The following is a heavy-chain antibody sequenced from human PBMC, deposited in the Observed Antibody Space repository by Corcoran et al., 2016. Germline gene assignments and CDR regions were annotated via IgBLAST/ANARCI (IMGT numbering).Heavy chain of an antibody. CDR2: IYYSGST. CDR1: GGSVSSSTYY. CDR3: GREDRGYSYGYYFDY. V-gene: IGHV4-61*01. Sequence: QVQLHESGPGLVRPSETLSLTCTVSGGSVSSSTYYWSWIRQPPGKGLVWIGYIYYSGSTNYNPSLKSRVTISVDTSKNQFSLKRNSVTAADTAVYYCGREDRGYSYGYYFDYWGQGTLVTVSS. D-gene: IGHD5-18*01. J-gene: IGHJ4*02.